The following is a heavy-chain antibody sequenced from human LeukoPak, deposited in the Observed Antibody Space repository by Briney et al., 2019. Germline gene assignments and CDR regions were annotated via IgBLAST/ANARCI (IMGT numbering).Heavy chain of an antibody. D-gene: IGHD3-16*02. Sequence: KPSETLSLTCAVYDGSFSGYYWSWIRQPPGKGLEWIGEINHSGSTNYNPSLKSRVTISVDTSKNQFSLKLSSVTAADTAVYYCARGPSRIMITFGGVIAPYYFDYWGQGTLVTVSS. J-gene: IGHJ4*02. CDR2: INHSGST. CDR1: DGSFSGYY. CDR3: ARGPSRIMITFGGVIAPYYFDY. V-gene: IGHV4-34*01.